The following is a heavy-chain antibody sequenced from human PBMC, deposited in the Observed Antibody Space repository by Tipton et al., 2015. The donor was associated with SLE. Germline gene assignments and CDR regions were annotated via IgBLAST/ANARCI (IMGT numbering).Heavy chain of an antibody. V-gene: IGHV4-59*08. CDR2: VYYLGAT. CDR3: ARLAHYNSNWYLGV. J-gene: IGHJ4*02. D-gene: IGHD3-22*01. Sequence: LSLTCTVSNGXIXLYYWSWIRQSPGKGLEYIGHVYYLGATNYSPSFESRVAMSVDTSKNQFSLRLRSVTAADTAVYYCARLAHYNSNWYLGVWGQGSLVTVST. CDR1: NGXIXLYY.